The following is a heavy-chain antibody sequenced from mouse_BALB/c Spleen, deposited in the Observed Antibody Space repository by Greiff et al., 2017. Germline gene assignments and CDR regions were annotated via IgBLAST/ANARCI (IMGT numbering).Heavy chain of an antibody. J-gene: IGHJ1*01. D-gene: IGHD2-3*01. CDR1: GYSITSGYY. CDR2: ISYDGSN. Sequence: ESGPGLVKPSQSLSLTCSVTGYSITSGYYWNWIRQFPGNKLEWMGYISYDGSNNYNPSLKNRISITRDTSKNQFFLKLNSVTTEDTATYYCARGRWLLSYWCFDVWGAGTTVTVSS. CDR3: ARGRWLLSYWCFDV. V-gene: IGHV3-6*02.